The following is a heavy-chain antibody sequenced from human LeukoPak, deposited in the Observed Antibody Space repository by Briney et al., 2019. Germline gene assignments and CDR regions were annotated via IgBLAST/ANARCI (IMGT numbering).Heavy chain of an antibody. J-gene: IGHJ4*02. D-gene: IGHD6-13*01. CDR3: AKGDGSSWSYFFDY. V-gene: IGHV3-23*01. Sequence: GGSLRLSCAASGFTFSSYAMSWVRQAPGKGLEWVSAISGSGGSTYYADSAKGRFTISRDNSKNTLYLQMNSLRAEDTAVYYCAKGDGSSWSYFFDYWGQGTLVTVSS. CDR1: GFTFSSYA. CDR2: ISGSGGST.